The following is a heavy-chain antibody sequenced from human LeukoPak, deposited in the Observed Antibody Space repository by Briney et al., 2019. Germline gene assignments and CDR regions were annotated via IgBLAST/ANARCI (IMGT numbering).Heavy chain of an antibody. J-gene: IGHJ4*02. Sequence: ASVKVSCMASGYTFHDFDINWLRHAPGQGLVWMGWMNPKSGNTLYAQNSQVRVTMTRDTSINTAYMELSSLSFDDTAVYYCARSSSSDYWGQGTLVTVSS. CDR3: ARSSSSDY. CDR2: MNPKSGNT. CDR1: GYTFHDFD. V-gene: IGHV1-8*02. D-gene: IGHD2-2*01.